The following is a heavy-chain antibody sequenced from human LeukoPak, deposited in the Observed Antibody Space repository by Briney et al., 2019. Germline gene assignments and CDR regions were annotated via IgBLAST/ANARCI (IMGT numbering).Heavy chain of an antibody. D-gene: IGHD2-2*01. V-gene: IGHV3-15*01. CDR3: ATDLHFEYCTATSCANY. CDR2: IRSTPDGGAT. Sequence: GGSLRLSCAASGFTFISSWMTWVRQAPGKGLEWVGRIRSTPDGGATDYAAPVKGRFTISRDDSNNTLYLQMSSLRTEDTAVYYCATDLHFEYCTATSCANYWGQGTLVTVSP. J-gene: IGHJ4*02. CDR1: GFTFISSW.